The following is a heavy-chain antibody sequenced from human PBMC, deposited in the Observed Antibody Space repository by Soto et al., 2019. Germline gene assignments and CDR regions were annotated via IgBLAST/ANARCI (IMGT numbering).Heavy chain of an antibody. J-gene: IGHJ6*02. Sequence: GGSLRLSCAASGFTFSSYSMNWVRQAPGKGLEWVSYISSSSSTIYYADSVKGRFTISRDNAKNSLYLQMNSLRDEDTAVYYCARSAAGVVLYYYYGMDVWGQGTTVTVSS. CDR3: ARSAAGVVLYYYYGMDV. CDR1: GFTFSSYS. D-gene: IGHD3-3*01. V-gene: IGHV3-48*02. CDR2: ISSSSSTI.